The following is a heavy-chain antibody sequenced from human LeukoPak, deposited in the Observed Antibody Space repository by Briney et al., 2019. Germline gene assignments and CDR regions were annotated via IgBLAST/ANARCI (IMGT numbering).Heavy chain of an antibody. Sequence: ASVKVSCKASGYTFTNYGISWVRQAPGQGHEWMGWISAYNGNTNYAQNLQDRVTMTTDTSTSTAYMELRNLRSDDTAVYYCARDLAYNYGDPHYFDHWGRGTLVTVSS. CDR3: ARDLAYNYGDPHYFDH. V-gene: IGHV1-18*01. D-gene: IGHD5-24*01. CDR1: GYTFTNYG. J-gene: IGHJ4*02. CDR2: ISAYNGNT.